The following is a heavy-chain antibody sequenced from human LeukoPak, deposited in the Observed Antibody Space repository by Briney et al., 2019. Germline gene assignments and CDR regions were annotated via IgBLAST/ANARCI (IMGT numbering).Heavy chain of an antibody. J-gene: IGHJ2*01. CDR3: AGDTKIYGDYVGWYFDL. CDR1: GGTFSSYA. V-gene: IGHV1-69*01. CDR2: IIPIFGTA. D-gene: IGHD4-17*01. Sequence: ASVKVSCKASGGTFSSYAISWVRQAPGQGLEWTGGIIPIFGTANYAQKFQGRVTITADESTSTAYTELSSLRSEDTAVYYCAGDTKIYGDYVGWYFDLWGRGTLVTVSS.